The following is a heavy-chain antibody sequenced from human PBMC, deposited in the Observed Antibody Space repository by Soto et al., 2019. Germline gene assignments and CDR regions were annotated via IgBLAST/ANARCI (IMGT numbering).Heavy chain of an antibody. D-gene: IGHD4-17*01. CDR3: ASRYDYGDYKRHDAFDI. J-gene: IGHJ3*02. CDR1: GGSFSGYY. Sequence: SETLSLTCAVYGGSFSGYYWSWIRQPPGKGLEWIGEINHSGSTNYNPSLKSRVTISVDTSKNQFSLKLSSVTAADTAVYYCASRYDYGDYKRHDAFDIWGQGTMVTVSS. V-gene: IGHV4-34*01. CDR2: INHSGST.